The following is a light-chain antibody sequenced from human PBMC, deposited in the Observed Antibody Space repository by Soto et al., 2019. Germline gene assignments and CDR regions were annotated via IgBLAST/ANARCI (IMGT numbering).Light chain of an antibody. CDR1: QSVSNN. J-gene: IGKJ1*01. CDR2: GAS. Sequence: EIVMTQSPATLSVSPGERATLSGRASQSVSNNLAWYQKKPGQAPRLLIYGASTRATGIPARFSGSGSGTEFTLSISRLQSEDFAFYYCQQYNSWWTFGQGTRVDIK. V-gene: IGKV3-15*01. CDR3: QQYNSWWT.